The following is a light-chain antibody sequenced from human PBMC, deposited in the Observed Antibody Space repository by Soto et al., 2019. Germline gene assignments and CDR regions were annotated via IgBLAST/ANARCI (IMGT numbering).Light chain of an antibody. J-gene: IGKJ4*01. Sequence: EIVMTQSPATLSVSPGERATLSCRASQSVSSNLAWYQQKPGQDPRLLIYGTSTRATGIPSRFSGSGSATEFTHTISSLQSEEFLVYYCQQYNNWAPLTFGGGTKVEIK. CDR3: QQYNNWAPLT. CDR2: GTS. V-gene: IGKV3-15*01. CDR1: QSVSSN.